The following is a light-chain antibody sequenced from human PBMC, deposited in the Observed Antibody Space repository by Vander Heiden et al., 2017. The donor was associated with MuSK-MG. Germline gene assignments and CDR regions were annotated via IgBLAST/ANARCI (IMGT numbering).Light chain of an antibody. J-gene: IGKJ4*01. Sequence: DIQMTQSPSSLSASVGDRVIITCRASQSIRSYLNWYQQKPGQAPKFLIYAASTVQSGVPSRFSGSGSGTDFTLTISSVQPEDFATYYCQQSYSAAPTFGGGTKVXIK. V-gene: IGKV1-39*01. CDR2: AAS. CDR3: QQSYSAAPT. CDR1: QSIRSY.